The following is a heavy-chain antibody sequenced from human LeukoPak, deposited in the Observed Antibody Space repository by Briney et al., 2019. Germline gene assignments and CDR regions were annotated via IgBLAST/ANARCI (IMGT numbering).Heavy chain of an antibody. CDR2: ISGSGTST. Sequence: PGGSLRLSCAASGLTFTSYAMTWVRQAPGKGLEWVSAISGSGTSTYYADSVKGRFSISRDNSKNTLYLQMSSLRADDTAIYYCAKDLEAARPGYWGQGTLVTVSS. D-gene: IGHD6-6*01. J-gene: IGHJ4*02. V-gene: IGHV3-23*01. CDR3: AKDLEAARPGY. CDR1: GLTFTSYA.